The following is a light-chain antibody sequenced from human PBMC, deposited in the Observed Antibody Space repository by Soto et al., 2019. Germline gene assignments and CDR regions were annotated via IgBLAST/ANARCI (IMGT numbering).Light chain of an antibody. CDR2: EVS. Sequence: QSALTQPASVSGSPGQSSTISCTGSSSDVGGYKHVSWYQQHPGKAPKLMIYEVSNRPSGVSNRFSGSKSGNTASLTISGLQAEDEADYYCSSYTTSTTRIIFGGGTQLTVL. V-gene: IGLV2-14*01. CDR3: SSYTTSTTRII. J-gene: IGLJ2*01. CDR1: SSDVGGYKH.